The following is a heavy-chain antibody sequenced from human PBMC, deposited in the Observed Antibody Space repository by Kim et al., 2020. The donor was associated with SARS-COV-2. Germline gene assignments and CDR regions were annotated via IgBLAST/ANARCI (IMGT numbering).Heavy chain of an antibody. CDR3: VKGYSLWFGELSSGY. CDR1: GFTFSSYA. CDR2: ISSNGGST. V-gene: IGHV3-64D*09. D-gene: IGHD3-10*01. Sequence: GGSLRLSCSASGFTFSSYAMHWVRQAPGKGLEYVSAISSNGGSTYYADSVKGRFTISRDNSKNTLYLQMSSLRAEDTAVYYCVKGYSLWFGELSSGYWGQGTLVTVSS. J-gene: IGHJ4*02.